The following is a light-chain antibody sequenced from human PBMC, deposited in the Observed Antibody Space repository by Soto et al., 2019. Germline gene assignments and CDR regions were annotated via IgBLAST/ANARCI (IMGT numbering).Light chain of an antibody. V-gene: IGLV2-23*01. CDR2: EGS. CDR1: SSDVGSYNL. CDR3: CSYAGSSSVV. J-gene: IGLJ2*01. Sequence: QSVLTQPASVSGSPVQSITISCTGTSSDVGSYNLVSWYQQHPGKAPKLMIYEGSKRPSGVSNRFSGSKSGNTASLTISGIQAEDEADYYCCSYAGSSSVVFGGGTKLPVL.